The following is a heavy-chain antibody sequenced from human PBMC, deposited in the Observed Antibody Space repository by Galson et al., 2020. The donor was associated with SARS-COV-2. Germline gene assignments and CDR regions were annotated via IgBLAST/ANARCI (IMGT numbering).Heavy chain of an antibody. CDR2: INPSGGRT. D-gene: IGHD4-17*01. CDR3: ARDLTTVTTYHYYYGMDV. Sequence: ASVKVSCKASGYTFTSYYMHWVRQAPGQGLEWMGLINPSGGRTSYAQKFQGRVTMTRDTSTSTVYMELSSLRSEDTAVYYCARDLTTVTTYHYYYGMDVWGQWTTVTVSS. V-gene: IGHV1-46*01. CDR1: GYTFTSYY. J-gene: IGHJ6*02.